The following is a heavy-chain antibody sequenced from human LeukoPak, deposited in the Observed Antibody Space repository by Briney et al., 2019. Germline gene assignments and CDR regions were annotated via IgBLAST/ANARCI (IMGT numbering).Heavy chain of an antibody. Sequence: PGGSLRLSCAASGFTFSSYGMHWVRQAPGKGLEWVAVIWYDGSNKYYADSVKGRFTISRDNSKNTLYLQMNSLRAEDTAVYYCAGDNYGGGLRQNYYYYYGMDVWGQGTTVTVSS. CDR3: AGDNYGGGLRQNYYYYYGMDV. V-gene: IGHV3-33*01. CDR1: GFTFSSYG. J-gene: IGHJ6*02. D-gene: IGHD3-16*01. CDR2: IWYDGSNK.